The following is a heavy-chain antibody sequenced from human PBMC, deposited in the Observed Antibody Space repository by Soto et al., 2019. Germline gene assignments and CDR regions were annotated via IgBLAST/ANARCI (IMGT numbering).Heavy chain of an antibody. CDR3: ARLGMGFDWPRNAFAI. CDR2: INHSGST. Sequence: PSETLSLTCAVYGGSFSGYYWTWIRQPPGTGLEWIGEINHSGSTNYNPSLKSRVTISVDTSKNHFSLNLTSVTAADTALYFCARLGMGFDWPRNAFAIWGQGTMVTVSS. CDR1: GGSFSGYY. D-gene: IGHD3-9*01. J-gene: IGHJ3*02. V-gene: IGHV4-34*01.